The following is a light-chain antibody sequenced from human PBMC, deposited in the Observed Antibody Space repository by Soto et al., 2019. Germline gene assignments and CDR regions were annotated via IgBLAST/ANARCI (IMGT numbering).Light chain of an antibody. Sequence: QSVLTQPASVSGSPGQSITISCTGTSSDVGTYALVSWFQQHPGRAPKLIIYEVTRRPSGVSDRFSGSKSGDTASLTISGLQSEDEDDYYCSSYVPGNGLVLFGGGTKLTVL. CDR2: EVT. CDR3: SSYVPGNGLVL. J-gene: IGLJ3*02. V-gene: IGLV2-23*02. CDR1: SSDVGTYAL.